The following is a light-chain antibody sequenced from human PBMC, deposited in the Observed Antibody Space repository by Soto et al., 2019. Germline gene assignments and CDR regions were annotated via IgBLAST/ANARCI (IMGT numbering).Light chain of an antibody. CDR1: SRDVGAYNY. Sequence: QSALTQPGSVSGSPGQSITISCTGTSRDVGAYNYVSWYQQHPGKAPKLMIFDVSNRPSGVSNRFSGSKSGNTASLTISGLQAEDEADYYCSSYTTATTRVFGGGTKVTVL. CDR3: SSYTTATTRV. V-gene: IGLV2-14*01. CDR2: DVS. J-gene: IGLJ3*02.